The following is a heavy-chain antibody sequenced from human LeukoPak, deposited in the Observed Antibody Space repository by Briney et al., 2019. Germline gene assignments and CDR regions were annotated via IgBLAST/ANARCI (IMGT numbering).Heavy chain of an antibody. V-gene: IGHV5-10-1*01. CDR3: ARFWWFGDRDNPYYYYGMDV. D-gene: IGHD3-10*01. J-gene: IGHJ6*02. CDR2: IHPSDSYT. CDR1: GYSFTTYW. Sequence: KHGESLKISCKGSGYSFTTYWITWGRQMPGKGVELMWMIHPSDSYTNYSPSFQGHVTISADKSISTAYLQWSSLKASDTAMYYCARFWWFGDRDNPYYYYGMDVWGQGTTVTVSS.